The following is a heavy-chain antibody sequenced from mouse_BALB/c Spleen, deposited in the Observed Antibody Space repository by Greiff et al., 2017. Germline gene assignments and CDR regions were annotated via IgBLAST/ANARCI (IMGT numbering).Heavy chain of an antibody. CDR1: GFTFSSYA. Sequence: EVKLMESGGGLVKPGGSLKLSCAASGFTFSSYAMSWVRQTPEKRLEWVASISSGGSTYYPDSVKGRFTISRDNARNILYLQMSSLRSEDTAMYYCARGGHDGYYGWFAYWGQGTLVTVSA. D-gene: IGHD2-3*01. CDR3: ARGGHDGYYGWFAY. J-gene: IGHJ3*01. V-gene: IGHV5-6-5*01. CDR2: ISSGGST.